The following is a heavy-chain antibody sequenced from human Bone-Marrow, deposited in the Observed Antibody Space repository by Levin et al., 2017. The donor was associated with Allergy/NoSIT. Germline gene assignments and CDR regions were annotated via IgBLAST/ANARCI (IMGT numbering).Heavy chain of an antibody. D-gene: IGHD1-20*01. V-gene: IGHV4-39*01. CDR3: ARQPYNWNDYFSTGRNLFDL. CDR2: IYWSGTT. J-gene: IGHJ5*02. Sequence: TLSLTCAVSGASVRSNDHYWGWVRQAPGKGLEWIGTIYWSGTTYYNPSLESRVTISIDTSKNQVSLKVYSVTAADTAVYFCARQPYNWNDYFSTGRNLFDLWGQGTLVTVSS. CDR1: GASVRSNDHY.